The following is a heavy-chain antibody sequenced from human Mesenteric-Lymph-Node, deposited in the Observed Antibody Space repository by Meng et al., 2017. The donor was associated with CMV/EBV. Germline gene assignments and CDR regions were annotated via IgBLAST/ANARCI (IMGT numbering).Heavy chain of an antibody. CDR2: ISSGSGYT. D-gene: IGHD5-18*01. CDR1: GFTFSSYW. V-gene: IGHV3-23*01. J-gene: IGHJ6*02. Sequence: LSLTCAASGFTFSSYWMSWVRQAPGKGLEWVSGISSGSGYTYYADSVKGRFTISRDNSKNTLYLQMNSLRAEDTAVYYCAKGYPWIQPPSDGMDVWGQGTTVTVSS. CDR3: AKGYPWIQPPSDGMDV.